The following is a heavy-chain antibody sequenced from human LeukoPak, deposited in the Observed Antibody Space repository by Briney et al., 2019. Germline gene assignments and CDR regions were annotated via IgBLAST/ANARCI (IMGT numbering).Heavy chain of an antibody. CDR3: ARGQAVLNFDL. CDR1: GGSISSSSYY. Sequence: PSETLSLTCTVSGGSISSSSYYWGWIRQPPGKGLEWIGSIYYSGNTYYNPSLKSRVTISVDTSKNQFSLKLSSVTAADTAVYYCARGQAVLNFDLWGRGTLVTVSS. J-gene: IGHJ2*01. V-gene: IGHV4-39*07. CDR2: IYYSGNT. D-gene: IGHD1-14*01.